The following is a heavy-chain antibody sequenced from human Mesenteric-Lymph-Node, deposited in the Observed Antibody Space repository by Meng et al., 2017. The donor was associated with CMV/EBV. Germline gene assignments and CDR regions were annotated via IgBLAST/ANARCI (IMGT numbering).Heavy chain of an antibody. CDR3: ASLPNTATYFDY. Sequence: SETLSLTCTVSGGSIYTENYYWAWIRQPPGKTLEWIGSMYYSGSTNYDPSLKSRVAISADTSKNQFSLKLNSVTAADSAVYYCASLPNTATYFDYWGQGALVTVSS. CDR2: MYYSGST. V-gene: IGHV4-39*07. D-gene: IGHD5-18*01. J-gene: IGHJ4*02. CDR1: GGSIYTENYY.